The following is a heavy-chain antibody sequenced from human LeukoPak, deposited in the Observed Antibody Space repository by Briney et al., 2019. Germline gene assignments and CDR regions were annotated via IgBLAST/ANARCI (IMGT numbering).Heavy chain of an antibody. Sequence: GRSLRLSCAASGFTFSSYGMHWVRQAPGKGLEWVAVIWYDGSNKYYADSVKGRFTISRDNSKNTLYLQMNSLRAEDTAVYYCARANLELHEAFDIWGQGTMVTVSS. V-gene: IGHV3-33*01. CDR2: IWYDGSNK. J-gene: IGHJ3*02. D-gene: IGHD1-7*01. CDR1: GFTFSSYG. CDR3: ARANLELHEAFDI.